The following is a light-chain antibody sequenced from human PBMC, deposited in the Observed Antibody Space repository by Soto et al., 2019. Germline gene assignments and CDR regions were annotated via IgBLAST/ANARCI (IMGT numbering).Light chain of an antibody. CDR1: QSVSSN. Sequence: EIVLTQSPPTLSLSAVESATLSCRASQSVSSNLAWYHQKPGQAPRLLIYGASTRATGIPARFSGSGSGTEFTLTISSLQSEDFAVYYCQQYNNWPQTFGQGTKVDIK. J-gene: IGKJ1*01. CDR3: QQYNNWPQT. V-gene: IGKV3-15*01. CDR2: GAS.